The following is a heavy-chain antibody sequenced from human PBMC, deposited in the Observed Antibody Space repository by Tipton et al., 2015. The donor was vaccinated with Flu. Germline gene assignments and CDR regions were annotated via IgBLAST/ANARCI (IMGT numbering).Heavy chain of an antibody. J-gene: IGHJ5*02. V-gene: IGHV4-38-2*01. D-gene: IGHD4-11*01. CDR3: ARRDFTNYVSDPKNWFDP. CDR1: GDSISSDFY. CDR2: VSRTGST. Sequence: TLSLTCAVSGDSISSDFYWAWIRQFPGKGLEWIGTVSRTGSTIYNPSLKSRVTISLDTSKNQFSLQMRSVTAADMAVYYCARRDFTNYVSDPKNWFDPRGQGTLVTVSS.